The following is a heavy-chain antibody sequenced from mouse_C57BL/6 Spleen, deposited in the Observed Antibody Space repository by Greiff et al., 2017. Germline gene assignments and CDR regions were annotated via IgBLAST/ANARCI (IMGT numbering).Heavy chain of an antibody. CDR3: ARYYYGSSPAWFAY. Sequence: EVQLQQSGPVLVKPGASVKMSCKASGYTFTDYYMNWVKQSHGKSLEWIGVINPYNGGTSYNQKFKGKATLTVDTSSSTAYMELNSLTSEDSAVYYCARYYYGSSPAWFAYWGQGTLVTVSA. D-gene: IGHD1-1*01. J-gene: IGHJ3*01. CDR1: GYTFTDYY. V-gene: IGHV1-19*01. CDR2: INPYNGGT.